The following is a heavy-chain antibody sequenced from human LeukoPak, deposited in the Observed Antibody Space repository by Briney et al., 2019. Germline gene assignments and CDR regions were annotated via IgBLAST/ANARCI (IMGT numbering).Heavy chain of an antibody. Sequence: ASVKVSCKASGYTFTSYAMLWVRQAPGQRLEWMGWINAGNGNTKYSQKLQARVTLTRDTSASTAYMELTSLRSEDKAVYYCARDLTGRFGELLYSFDYWGQGTLVTVSS. CDR1: GYTFTSYA. CDR3: ARDLTGRFGELLYSFDY. J-gene: IGHJ4*02. CDR2: INAGNGNT. V-gene: IGHV1-3*01. D-gene: IGHD3-10*01.